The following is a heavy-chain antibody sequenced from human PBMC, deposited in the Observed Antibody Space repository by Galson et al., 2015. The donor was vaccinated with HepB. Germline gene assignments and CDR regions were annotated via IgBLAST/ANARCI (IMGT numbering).Heavy chain of an antibody. D-gene: IGHD3-16*01. V-gene: IGHV3-30*04. J-gene: IGHJ4*02. CDR1: GFTFSSYA. CDR2: ISYDGSNK. Sequence: SLRLSCAASGFTFSSYAMHWVRQAPGKGLEWVAVISYDGSNKYYADSVKGRFTISRDNSKNMLYLQMNSLRAEDTAVYYCACQFGGVSYFDYWGQGTLVTVSS. CDR3: ACQFGGVSYFDY.